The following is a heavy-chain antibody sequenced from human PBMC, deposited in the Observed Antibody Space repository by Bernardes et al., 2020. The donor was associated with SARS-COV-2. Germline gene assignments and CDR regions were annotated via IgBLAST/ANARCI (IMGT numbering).Heavy chain of an antibody. D-gene: IGHD2-2*01. Sequence: GGSLRLSIRTSGIPFNNYAMTWVRQAPGKGLEWVSTIGGGPEDYYYAGAVKGRFTVARDDSRSTLYLQMNSLRVEDTAIYYCAKDQTSFNRRYDALDVWGQGTMVTVSS. CDR1: GIPFNNYA. CDR3: AKDQTSFNRRYDALDV. CDR2: IGGGPEDY. J-gene: IGHJ3*01. V-gene: IGHV3-23*01.